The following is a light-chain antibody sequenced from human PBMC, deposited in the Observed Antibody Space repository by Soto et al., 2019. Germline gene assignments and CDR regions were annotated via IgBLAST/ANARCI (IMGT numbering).Light chain of an antibody. V-gene: IGLV2-14*01. J-gene: IGLJ2*01. Sequence: QLVLTQPVSVSGSPGQSITISCTGTSSDVGAYDFVSWYQHSPGKAPKLVTFDVTHRPPGISDRFSGSKSANTASLTISGLQAADEAFYYCSSYTTRSTLVFGGGTKLTVL. CDR3: SSYTTRSTLV. CDR2: DVT. CDR1: SSDVGAYDF.